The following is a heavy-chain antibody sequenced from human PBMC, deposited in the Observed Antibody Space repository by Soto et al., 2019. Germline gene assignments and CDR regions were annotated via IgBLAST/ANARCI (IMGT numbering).Heavy chain of an antibody. J-gene: IGHJ4*02. CDR1: GFTLSSYS. D-gene: IGHD4-17*01. V-gene: IGHV3-48*01. CDR3: ARDLNYGLFDY. CDR2: ISSSTM. Sequence: EVQLVESGGGLVQPGGSLRLSFAASGFTLSSYSMNWVRQAPGKGLEWVSYISSSTMYYADSVKGRFTISRDNAKNSLYLQMNSLRAEDTAVYYCARDLNYGLFDYWGQGTLVTVSS.